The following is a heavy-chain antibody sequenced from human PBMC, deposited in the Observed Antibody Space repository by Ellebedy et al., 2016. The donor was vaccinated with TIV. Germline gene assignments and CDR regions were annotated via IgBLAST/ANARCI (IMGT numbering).Heavy chain of an antibody. Sequence: GGSLRLSXAASGFTFSSYWMSWVRQAPGKGLEWVANIKQDGSEKHYVDSVKGRFTISRDNAKNSLYLQMNSLRAEGTALYYCASHVDTSMSYWGQGTLVTVSS. D-gene: IGHD5-18*01. CDR1: GFTFSSYW. CDR2: IKQDGSEK. V-gene: IGHV3-7*01. CDR3: ASHVDTSMSY. J-gene: IGHJ4*02.